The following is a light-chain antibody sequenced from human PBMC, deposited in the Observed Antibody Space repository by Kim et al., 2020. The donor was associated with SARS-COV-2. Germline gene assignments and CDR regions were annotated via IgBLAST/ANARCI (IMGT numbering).Light chain of an antibody. CDR1: QSVLYSSNNKNY. Sequence: DIVMTQSPDSLAVSLGERATINCKSSQSVLYSSNNKNYLAWYQQKPGQPPHLLIYWASTRESGVPDRFSGSGSGTDFTLTISSLQTEDVAVYYCQQYYDTPYTFGQGTKLEI. V-gene: IGKV4-1*01. CDR2: WAS. CDR3: QQYYDTPYT. J-gene: IGKJ2*01.